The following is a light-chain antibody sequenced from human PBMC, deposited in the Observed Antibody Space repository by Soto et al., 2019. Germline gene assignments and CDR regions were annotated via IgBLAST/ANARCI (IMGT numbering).Light chain of an antibody. J-gene: IGKJ1*01. CDR2: GAS. CDR1: QSVSSN. CDR3: QHYNNWPPWT. Sequence: EIVMTQSPVTLSVSPGERATLSCRASQSVSSNLAWYQQKPGQAPRLLIYGASTRAPGVPARFSGSGSGTEFTLTISSLQSEDFAVYYCQHYNNWPPWTFGQGTKVEIK. V-gene: IGKV3-15*01.